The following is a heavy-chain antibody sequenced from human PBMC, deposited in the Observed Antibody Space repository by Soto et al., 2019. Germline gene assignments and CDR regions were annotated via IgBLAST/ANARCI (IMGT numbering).Heavy chain of an antibody. Sequence: SETLSLTCTVSDGSVSSYGYYWTWVRQAPGEGLEWIGYIAYNGGTSYNPSLRSRVTISVDTSKSQFSLDLSFATAADTALYYCTRGGHFYEYMIWGQGTLVTVSS. D-gene: IGHD3-3*02. CDR2: IAYNGGT. J-gene: IGHJ4*02. V-gene: IGHV4-61*08. CDR1: DGSVSSYGYY. CDR3: TRGGHFYEYMI.